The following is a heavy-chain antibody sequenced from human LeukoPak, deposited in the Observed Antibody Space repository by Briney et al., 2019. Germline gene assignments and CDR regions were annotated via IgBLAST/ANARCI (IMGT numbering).Heavy chain of an antibody. V-gene: IGHV4-34*01. Sequence: SETLSFTCTVYGGSFSGYYWSWIRQPPGKGLEWIGEINHSGSTNYNPSLKSRVTISVDTSKNQFSLKLSSVTAADTAVYYCARGSLWFGEFTFDYWGQGTLVTVSS. J-gene: IGHJ4*02. CDR3: ARGSLWFGEFTFDY. CDR1: GGSFSGYY. CDR2: INHSGST. D-gene: IGHD3-10*01.